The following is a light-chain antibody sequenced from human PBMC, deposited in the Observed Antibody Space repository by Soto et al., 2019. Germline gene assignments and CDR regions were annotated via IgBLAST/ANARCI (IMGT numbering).Light chain of an antibody. CDR3: QQYGSSLIT. CDR2: AAS. J-gene: IGKJ5*01. Sequence: TQCPSSLSASVGDRITIPCRASRDIGSDLSWYRQKPGKAPTLLIYAASNLPSGVPSRFRGSRSGTDFTLTVSSLQPGDFAVDYCQQYGSSLITFGQGTRLEIK. CDR1: RDIGSD. V-gene: IGKV1-6*01.